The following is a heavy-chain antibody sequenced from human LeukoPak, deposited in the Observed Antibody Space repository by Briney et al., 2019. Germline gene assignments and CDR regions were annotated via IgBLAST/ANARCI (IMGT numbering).Heavy chain of an antibody. V-gene: IGHV3-53*01. CDR1: GFTVSSNY. J-gene: IGHJ4*02. CDR3: ARGSPMLRGRPFDY. CDR2: IYSGGST. Sequence: GGSLRLSCAASGFTVSSNYMSWVRQAPGEGLEWVSVIYSGGSTYYADSVKGRFTISRDNSKNTLYLQMNSLRAEDTAVYYCARGSPMLRGRPFDYWGQGTLVTVSS. D-gene: IGHD3-10*01.